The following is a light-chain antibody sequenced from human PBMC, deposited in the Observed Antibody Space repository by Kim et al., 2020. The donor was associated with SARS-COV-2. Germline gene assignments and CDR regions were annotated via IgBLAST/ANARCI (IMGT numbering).Light chain of an antibody. CDR2: LAS. CDR3: QHYVRFPYT. Sequence: SPSVGDRVTITCRASQGINTYLAWYQQRPGKAPKLLIYLASTLESGVPPRFSGSGFGTEFTLTINSLQPDDFATYYCQHYVRFPYTFGQGTKLEI. V-gene: IGKV1-5*03. CDR1: QGINTY. J-gene: IGKJ2*01.